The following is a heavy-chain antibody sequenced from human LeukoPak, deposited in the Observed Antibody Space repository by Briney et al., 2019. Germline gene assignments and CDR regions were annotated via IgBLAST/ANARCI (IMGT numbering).Heavy chain of an antibody. CDR1: GLTFTIYG. V-gene: IGHV3-30*02. CDR3: AKSLYPKDNGECFDS. Sequence: PGGSLRLSCAASGLTFTIYGMHWVRQAPGKRLEWVAFISYDGSKNYYADSVKGRFTISRDDSKNTLSLQMNGLTAEDTAVYYCAKSLYPKDNGECFDSWGLGSLVTVSS. J-gene: IGHJ4*02. CDR2: ISYDGSKN. D-gene: IGHD3-10*01.